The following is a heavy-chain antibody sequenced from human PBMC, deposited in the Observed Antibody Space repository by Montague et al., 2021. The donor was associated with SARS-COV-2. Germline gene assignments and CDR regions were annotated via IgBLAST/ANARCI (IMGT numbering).Heavy chain of an antibody. Sequence: SETLSLTCGVYGGSFGDDHGSWIRQPPGKGLEWIGDIKRSGSTNXNPSLKSRVTISVDTSRNQFSLKLTSVTAADTAVYLCARGHLSASMIVVVFTSASYYFDYWGQGALVTVSS. CDR3: ARGHLSASMIVVVFTSASYYFDY. CDR1: GGSFGDDH. CDR2: IKRSGST. V-gene: IGHV4-34*01. D-gene: IGHD3-22*01. J-gene: IGHJ4*02.